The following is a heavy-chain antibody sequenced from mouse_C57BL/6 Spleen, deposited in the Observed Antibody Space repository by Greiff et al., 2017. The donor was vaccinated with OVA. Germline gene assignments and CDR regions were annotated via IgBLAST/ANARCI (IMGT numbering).Heavy chain of an antibody. V-gene: IGHV3-6*01. J-gene: IGHJ2*01. CDR1: GYSITSGYY. Sequence: EVKLMESGPGLVKPSQSLSLTCSVTGYSITSGYYWNWIRQFPGNKLEWMGYISYDGSNNYNPSLKNRISITRDTSKNQFFLKLNSVTTEDTATYYCARGDGYYIDYWGQGTTLTVSS. D-gene: IGHD2-3*01. CDR2: ISYDGSN. CDR3: ARGDGYYIDY.